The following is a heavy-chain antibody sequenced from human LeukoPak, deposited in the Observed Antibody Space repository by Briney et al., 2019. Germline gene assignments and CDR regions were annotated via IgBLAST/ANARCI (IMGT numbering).Heavy chain of an antibody. CDR3: ARDSADSYYYYGMDV. CDR2: INHSGST. V-gene: IGHV4-34*01. Sequence: SETLSLTCAVYGGSFSGYYWSWIRQPPGKGLEWIGEINHSGSTNYNPSLKSRVTISVGTSKNQFSLKLSSVTAADTAVYYCARDSADSYYYYGMDVWGQGTTVTVSS. CDR1: GGSFSGYY. J-gene: IGHJ6*02. D-gene: IGHD2-15*01.